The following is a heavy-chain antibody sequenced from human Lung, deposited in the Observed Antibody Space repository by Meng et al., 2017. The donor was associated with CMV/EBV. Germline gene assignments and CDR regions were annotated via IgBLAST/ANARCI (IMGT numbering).Heavy chain of an antibody. CDR2: ISSRSGYI. D-gene: IGHD2-2*01. CDR1: ESTFSSYS. CDR3: AREFCSSSSFYPPDV. J-gene: IGHJ6*02. V-gene: IGHV3-21*01. Sequence: SLNSSCAASESTFSSYSINWVRQAPGKGLEWVSSISSRSGYIYYADSVNGRFTISRDNAKNSLYLQMNSLRAEDTAVYYCAREFCSSSSFYPPDVWGPGTXVTVSS.